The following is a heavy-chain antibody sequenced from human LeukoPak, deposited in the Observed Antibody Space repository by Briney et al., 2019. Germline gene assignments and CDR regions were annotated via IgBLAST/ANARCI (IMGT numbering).Heavy chain of an antibody. D-gene: IGHD5-12*01. V-gene: IGHV1-18*01. CDR3: ARENRYSGYEHVDY. CDR2: ISAYNGNT. Sequence: ASVKVSCKASGYTFTSYGISWVRQAPGQGLEWMGWISAYNGNTNYAQKLQGRVTMTTDTSTSTAYMELRSLRSDDTAVYYCARENRYSGYEHVDYWGQGTLVTVSS. CDR1: GYTFTSYG. J-gene: IGHJ4*02.